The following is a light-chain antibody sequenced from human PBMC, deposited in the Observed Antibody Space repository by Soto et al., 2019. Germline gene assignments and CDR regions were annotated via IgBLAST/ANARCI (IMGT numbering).Light chain of an antibody. CDR1: HSVRSD. V-gene: IGKV3-15*01. J-gene: IGKJ5*01. CDR3: HQYNKWPPIT. Sequence: EIVMTQSPATLSVSPGERATLSCRASHSVRSDLAWYQQKPGQSPRLLIFDASTRATGIPARFSGSGSGTEFTLTISNLQSEDFAVYYCHQYNKWPPITFGQGT. CDR2: DAS.